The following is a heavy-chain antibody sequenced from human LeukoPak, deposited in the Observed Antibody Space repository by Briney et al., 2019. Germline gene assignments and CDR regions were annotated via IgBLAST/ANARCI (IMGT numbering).Heavy chain of an antibody. CDR1: GYSIIRGYY. CDR3: TRETIGFCSATDCLQGEF. V-gene: IGHV4-38-2*02. Sequence: PSETLSLTCDVSGYSIIRGYYWGWVRQSPGKGLEWIANIHHSGRTYYNPSLKSRVTISVDMSKTQTSLKLTSVTDADTAVYHCTRETIGFCSATDCLQGEFWGEGALVTVSS. CDR2: IHHSGRT. J-gene: IGHJ4*02. D-gene: IGHD2-15*01.